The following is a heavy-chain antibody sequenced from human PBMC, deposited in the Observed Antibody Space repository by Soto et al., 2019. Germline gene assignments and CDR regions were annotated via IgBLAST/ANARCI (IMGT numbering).Heavy chain of an antibody. CDR2: IYYSGST. D-gene: IGHD5-12*01. CDR3: ARGSGYPSSLYY. J-gene: IGHJ4*02. V-gene: IGHV4-59*01. CDR1: GGSISSYY. Sequence: QVQLQESGPGLVKPSETLSLTCTVSGGSISSYYWSWIRQPPGKGLEWIGYIYYSGSTNYNPSLKIRVTISVDTSKNQFARKLSSVTAADTAVYYCARGSGYPSSLYYWGQGTLVTVSS.